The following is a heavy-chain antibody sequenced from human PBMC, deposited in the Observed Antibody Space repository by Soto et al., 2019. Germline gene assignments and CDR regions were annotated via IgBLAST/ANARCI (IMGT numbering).Heavy chain of an antibody. J-gene: IGHJ4*02. V-gene: IGHV3-11*03. CDR1: GFTFSDYY. CDR2: ISSSSIYT. D-gene: IGHD3-9*01. CDR3: ARNDILTGTYFDY. Sequence: PGGSLRLSCAASGFTFSDYYMSWIRQAPGKGLEWVSYISSSSIYTNYADSVKGRFTISRDNAKNSLYLQMNSLRADDTAVYYCARNDILTGTYFDYWGQGTLVTVSS.